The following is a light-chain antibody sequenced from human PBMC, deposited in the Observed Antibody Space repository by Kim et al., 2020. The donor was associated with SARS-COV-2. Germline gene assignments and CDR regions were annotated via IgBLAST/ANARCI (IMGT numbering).Light chain of an antibody. V-gene: IGKV4-1*01. J-gene: IGKJ2*01. CDR1: QNIVFTSNKKNA. CDR2: WAS. CDR3: QQYYNPPYT. Sequence: RGTNSCKSSQNIVFTSNKKNALAWYKQRPGQPPGLLIHWASTRESGVPDRLSGSGSETDFTLTISSLQAEDVAVYYCQQYYNPPYTFGQGTKLEI.